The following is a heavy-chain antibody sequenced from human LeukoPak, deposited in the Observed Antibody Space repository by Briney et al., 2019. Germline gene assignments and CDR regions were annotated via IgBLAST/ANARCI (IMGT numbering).Heavy chain of an antibody. CDR3: ARLGAVAGLGDD. V-gene: IGHV3-21*01. J-gene: IGHJ4*02. CDR1: GFTFSSYS. Sequence: GGSLRLSCAASGFTFSSYSMNWVRQAPGKGLEWVSSISSSSSYIYYADSVKGRFTISRDNAKNSLYLQMNSLRAEDTAVYYCARLGAVAGLGDDWGQGTLVTVSS. CDR2: ISSSSSYI. D-gene: IGHD6-19*01.